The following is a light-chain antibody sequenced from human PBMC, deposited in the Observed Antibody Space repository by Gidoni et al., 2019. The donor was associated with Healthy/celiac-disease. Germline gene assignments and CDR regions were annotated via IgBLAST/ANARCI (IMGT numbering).Light chain of an antibody. CDR1: QSVSSY. CDR3: QQRSNTWT. J-gene: IGKJ1*01. V-gene: IGKV3-11*01. CDR2: DAS. Sequence: EIVLTQSPATLSLSPGERATLSCRASQSVSSYLAWSQQKPGQAPRLLIYDASNRATGIPARFSGSGSGTDFTLTISSLEPEDFAVYYCQQRSNTWTFXXXTKVEIK.